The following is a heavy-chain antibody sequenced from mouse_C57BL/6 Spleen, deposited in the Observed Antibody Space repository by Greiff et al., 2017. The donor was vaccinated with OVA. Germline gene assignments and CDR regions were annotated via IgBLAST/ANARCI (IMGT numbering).Heavy chain of an antibody. Sequence: VQLQQPGAELVKPGASVKLSCKASGYTFTSYWMQWVKQRPGQGLEWIGEIDPSDSYTNYNQKFKGKATLTVDTSSSTAYMQLSSLTSEDSAVYYCARRGIGRYYAMDYWGQGTSVTVSS. CDR2: IDPSDSYT. V-gene: IGHV1-50*01. J-gene: IGHJ4*01. CDR1: GYTFTSYW. CDR3: ARRGIGRYYAMDY.